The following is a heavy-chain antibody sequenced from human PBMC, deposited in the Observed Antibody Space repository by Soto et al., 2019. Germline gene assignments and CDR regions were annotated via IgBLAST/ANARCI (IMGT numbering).Heavy chain of an antibody. CDR3: ATRPLLPGAP. CDR1: GGSISSYY. D-gene: IGHD3-22*01. CDR2: ISDNGRYT. J-gene: IGHJ3*01. Sequence: LSLTCTVSGGSISSYYWSWIRQAPGKGLEWISYISDNGRYTNYADSVEGRFTISRDNAKNSLYLQMNSLRAEDTAVYYCATRPLLPGAPWGQGTMVTVSS. V-gene: IGHV3-11*03.